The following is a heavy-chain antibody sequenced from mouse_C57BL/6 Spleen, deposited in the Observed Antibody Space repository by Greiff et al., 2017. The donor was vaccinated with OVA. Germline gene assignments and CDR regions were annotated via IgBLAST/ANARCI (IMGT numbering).Heavy chain of an antibody. Sequence: VQLQQSGAELVKPGASVKISCKASGYTFTDYYINWVKQRPGQGLEWIGKIGPGSGSTYYNEKFKGKATLTADKSSSTAYMQLSSLTSEDSAVYFCARQVYYYGSDYYAMDYWSQGTSVTVSS. CDR3: ARQVYYYGSDYYAMDY. J-gene: IGHJ4*01. CDR2: IGPGSGST. V-gene: IGHV1-77*01. D-gene: IGHD1-1*01. CDR1: GYTFTDYY.